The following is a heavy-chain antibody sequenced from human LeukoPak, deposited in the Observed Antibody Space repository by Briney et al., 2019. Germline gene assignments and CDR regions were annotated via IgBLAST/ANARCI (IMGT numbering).Heavy chain of an antibody. J-gene: IGHJ4*02. D-gene: IGHD6-6*01. CDR3: ASDPAARNY. CDR1: GFTFSSYA. CDR2: ISYDGSNK. V-gene: IGHV3-30-3*01. Sequence: GRSLRLSCAASGFTFSSYAMHWVRQAPGKGLEWVAVISYDGSNKYYADSVKGRFTISRDNSKNTLYLQMNSLRAEDTAVYYCASDPAARNYWGQGTLVTVSS.